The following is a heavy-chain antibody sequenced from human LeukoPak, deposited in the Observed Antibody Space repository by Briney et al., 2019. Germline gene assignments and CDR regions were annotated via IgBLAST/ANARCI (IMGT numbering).Heavy chain of an antibody. Sequence: PGGSLRLSCAASGFTFSSYWMHSVRQAPGKGLVWVSRINSDGSSTTYADSVKGRFTISRDNAKNTLYLQMNSLRAEDTAVYYCARDPSRIAVAGTTLRFGSDPWGQGTLVTVSS. CDR2: INSDGSST. CDR1: GFTFSSYW. D-gene: IGHD6-19*01. J-gene: IGHJ5*02. V-gene: IGHV3-74*01. CDR3: ARDPSRIAVAGTTLRFGSDP.